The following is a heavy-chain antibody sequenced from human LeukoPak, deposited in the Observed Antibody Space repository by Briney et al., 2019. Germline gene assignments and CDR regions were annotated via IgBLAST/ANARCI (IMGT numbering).Heavy chain of an antibody. Sequence: PSETLSLTCAVYGGSFSGYFWSWIRQPPGKGLEWIGEINHSGSTNYNPSLKSRVTISVDTSKNQFSLKLSSVTAADTAVYYCARDLPYYYDSSGYRAFDIWGQGTMVTVSS. CDR3: ARDLPYYYDSSGYRAFDI. CDR2: INHSGST. V-gene: IGHV4-34*01. J-gene: IGHJ3*02. D-gene: IGHD3-22*01. CDR1: GGSFSGYF.